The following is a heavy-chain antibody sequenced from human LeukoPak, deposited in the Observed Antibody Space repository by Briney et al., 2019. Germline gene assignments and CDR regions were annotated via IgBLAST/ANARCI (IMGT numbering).Heavy chain of an antibody. Sequence: GGSLRLSCAASGFTVSSNYMSWVRQAPGKGLEWVSVIYSGGSTYYADSVKGRFTISRDNSKNTLYLQMNSLRAEDTAVYYCVRDALSGSYDYWGQGTLVTVSS. V-gene: IGHV3-66*02. CDR2: IYSGGST. CDR3: VRDALSGSYDY. J-gene: IGHJ4*02. CDR1: GFTVSSNY. D-gene: IGHD1-26*01.